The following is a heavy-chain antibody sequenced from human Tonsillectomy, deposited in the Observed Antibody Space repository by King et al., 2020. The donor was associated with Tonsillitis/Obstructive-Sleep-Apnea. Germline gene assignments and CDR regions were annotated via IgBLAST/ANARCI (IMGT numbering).Heavy chain of an antibody. J-gene: IGHJ1*01. V-gene: IGHV1-18*01. D-gene: IGHD3-22*01. CDR1: GYTFTSYD. CDR2: NRPNNGDT. CDR3: ARDYYDSSGYYHGYFQH. Sequence: QLVQSGAEVKKPGASVKVSCKASGYTFTSYDITWVRQAPGQGLEWMGWNRPNNGDTNYAQKLQGRVTMTSDTSTSTAYMELRSLRSDDTAVYYCARDYYDSSGYYHGYFQHWGQGTLVTVSS.